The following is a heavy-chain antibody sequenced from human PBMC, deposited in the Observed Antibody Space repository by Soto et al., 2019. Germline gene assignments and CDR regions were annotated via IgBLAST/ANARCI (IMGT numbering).Heavy chain of an antibody. V-gene: IGHV1-18*01. CDR3: AREYYYGSGRPTPGGMDV. CDR2: ISTYTGNT. CDR1: SYTFTNYD. Sequence: QVHLVQSGAEVKKPGASVKVSCKASSYTFTNYDINWVRQAPGQGLEWMGWISTYTGNTNYAQKLQGRVTMTTDTSTSTAYMELRSLRSDDTAVYYCAREYYYGSGRPTPGGMDVWGQGTTVTVSS. J-gene: IGHJ6*02. D-gene: IGHD3-10*01.